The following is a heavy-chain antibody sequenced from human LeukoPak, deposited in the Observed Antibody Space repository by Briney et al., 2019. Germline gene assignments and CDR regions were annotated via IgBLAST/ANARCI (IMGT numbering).Heavy chain of an antibody. Sequence: ASVKVSCKPSGYTFTSFGISWVRQAPGQGLEWMGWISAYNGNTNYAQQFQGRLTMTTDTSASTAYMELRSLRSDDTAVYYCASSSRLWFGESKGAFDYWGQGTLVTVSS. J-gene: IGHJ4*02. CDR2: ISAYNGNT. D-gene: IGHD3-10*01. CDR3: ASSSRLWFGESKGAFDY. CDR1: GYTFTSFG. V-gene: IGHV1-18*01.